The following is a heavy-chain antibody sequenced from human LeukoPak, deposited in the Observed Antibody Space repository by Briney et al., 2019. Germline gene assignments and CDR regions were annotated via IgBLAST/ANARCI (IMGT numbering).Heavy chain of an antibody. CDR2: ISGLSTYI. V-gene: IGHV3-21*04. Sequence: GGSLRLSCAASGFTFNTYSMNWVRQAPGKGLEWVSSISGLSTYIYYPDSMKGRFTISRDNDKNSLFLQVSSLRAEDTAVYFCARSAGTGGPYYFDYWGQGSLVTVSS. D-gene: IGHD3/OR15-3a*01. J-gene: IGHJ4*02. CDR1: GFTFNTYS. CDR3: ARSAGTGGPYYFDY.